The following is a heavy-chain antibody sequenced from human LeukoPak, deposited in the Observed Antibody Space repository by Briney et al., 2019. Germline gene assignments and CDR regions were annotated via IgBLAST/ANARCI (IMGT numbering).Heavy chain of an antibody. CDR2: ISGSSSYI. CDR3: ARPRGNVEMATNPFDY. CDR1: GFTFSSYS. J-gene: IGHJ4*02. V-gene: IGHV3-21*01. Sequence: TGGSLRLSCAASGFTFSSYSLNWVRQAPGKGLEWVSSISGSSSYIYYADSVKGRFTISRDNAKKLMYLQMNSLRAEDTAVYYCARPRGNVEMATNPFDYWGQGTLVTVSS. D-gene: IGHD5-24*01.